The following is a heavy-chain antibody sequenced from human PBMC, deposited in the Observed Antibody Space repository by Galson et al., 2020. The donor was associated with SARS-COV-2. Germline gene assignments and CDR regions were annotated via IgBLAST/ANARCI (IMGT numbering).Heavy chain of an antibody. J-gene: IGHJ6*02. CDR1: GFTFSSYS. D-gene: IGHD3-3*01. V-gene: IGHV3-48*04. CDR3: ARDQRRFLEWSRYYYYYGMDV. Sequence: GGSLRLSCAASGFTFSSYSMNWVRQAPGKGLEWVSYISSSSSTIYYADSVKGRFTISRDNAKNSLYLQMNSLRAEDTAVYYCARDQRRFLEWSRYYYYYGMDVWGQGTTVTVSS. CDR2: ISSSSSTI.